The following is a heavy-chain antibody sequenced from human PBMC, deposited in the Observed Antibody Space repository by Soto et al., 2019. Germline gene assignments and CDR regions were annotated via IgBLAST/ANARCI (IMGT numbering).Heavy chain of an antibody. CDR1: SGSISSSNW. J-gene: IGHJ6*03. CDR3: ARASVVPDAGPFYYYYMDV. Sequence: QVQLQESGPGLVKPSGTLSLTCAVSSGSISSSNWWSWVRQPPGKGLEWIGEIYHSGSTNYNPSLKSRVTISVDNSKSQFSLTMSSVTAADTAVYSCARASVVPDAGPFYYYYMDVWGKGTTVTVSS. CDR2: IYHSGST. D-gene: IGHD2-2*01. V-gene: IGHV4-4*02.